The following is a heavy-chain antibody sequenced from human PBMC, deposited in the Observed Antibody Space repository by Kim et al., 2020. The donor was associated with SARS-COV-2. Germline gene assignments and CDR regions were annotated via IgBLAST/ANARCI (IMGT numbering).Heavy chain of an antibody. Sequence: YYNPSLKSRVTRSVNASKNQFSLKMRSVAAADTAVYYCARRVSESSAVEYWGQGTLVTVSS. J-gene: IGHJ4*02. CDR3: ARRVSESSAVEY. D-gene: IGHD6-6*01. V-gene: IGHV4-30-2*04.